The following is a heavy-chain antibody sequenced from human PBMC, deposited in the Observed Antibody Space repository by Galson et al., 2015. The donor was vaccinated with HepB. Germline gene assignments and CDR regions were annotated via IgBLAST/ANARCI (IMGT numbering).Heavy chain of an antibody. D-gene: IGHD6-19*01. J-gene: IGHJ4*02. CDR2: ISGNGGST. Sequence: SLRLSCAASGFTFSSYAMSWVRQAPGKGLEWVSAISGNGGSTYYADSVKGRFTISRDNSKNTLYLQMNSLRAEDTAVYYCAKTAYLSPYSSGWYYAFDYWGQGTLVTVSS. V-gene: IGHV3-23*01. CDR1: GFTFSSYA. CDR3: AKTAYLSPYSSGWYYAFDY.